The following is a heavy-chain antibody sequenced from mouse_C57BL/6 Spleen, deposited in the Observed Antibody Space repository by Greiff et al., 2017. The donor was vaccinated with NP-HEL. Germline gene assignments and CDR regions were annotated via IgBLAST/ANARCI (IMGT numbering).Heavy chain of an antibody. CDR3: ARSLRNYFDY. J-gene: IGHJ2*01. CDR1: GFTFSDYG. V-gene: IGHV5-17*01. D-gene: IGHD1-1*01. Sequence: EVKLMESGGGLVKPGGSLKLSCAASGFTFSDYGMHWVRQAPEKGLEWVAYISSGSSTIYSADTVKGRFTISRDNAKNTPFLQMTSLRSEDTAMYYCARSLRNYFDYWGQGTTLTVSS. CDR2: ISSGSSTI.